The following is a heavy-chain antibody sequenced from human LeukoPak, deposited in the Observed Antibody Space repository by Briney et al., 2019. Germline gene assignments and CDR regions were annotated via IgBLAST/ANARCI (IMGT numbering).Heavy chain of an antibody. CDR3: ARRLAAAGAFDI. CDR2: IYTSGST. J-gene: IGHJ3*02. CDR1: GGSISSGSYY. D-gene: IGHD6-13*01. Sequence: PSETLSLTCTVSGGSISSGSYYWSWIRQPAGKGLEWIGRIYTSGSTNYNPSLKSRVTMSVDTSKNQFSLKLSSVTAADTAVYYCARRLAAAGAFDIWGQGTMVTVSS. V-gene: IGHV4-61*02.